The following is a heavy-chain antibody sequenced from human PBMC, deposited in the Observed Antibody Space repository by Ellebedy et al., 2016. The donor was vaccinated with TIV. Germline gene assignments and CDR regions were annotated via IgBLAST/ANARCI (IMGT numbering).Heavy chain of an antibody. CDR2: ISYDGNSK. CDR1: GFTFNSYA. CDR3: ARPYDGGSYVPWD. J-gene: IGHJ4*02. D-gene: IGHD2-21*01. V-gene: IGHV3-30-3*01. Sequence: GESLKISCAASGFTFNSYAMHWVRQAPGKGLEWVAVISYDGNSKYYADSVKGRFTISRDNAKNSLYLQLNSLRDEDTAVYYCARPYDGGSYVPWDWGQGTLVTVSS.